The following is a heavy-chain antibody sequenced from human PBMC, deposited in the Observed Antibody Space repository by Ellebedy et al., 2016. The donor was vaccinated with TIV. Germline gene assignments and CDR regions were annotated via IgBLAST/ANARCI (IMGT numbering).Heavy chain of an antibody. Sequence: ASVKVSCKASGYTFSTQGISWVRQAPGQGLEWMGWVSPYNGYAGYAQRFRGRVTMTADTSTSTAYMELNSLRSDNPAVYYCAREVYGDSLNRFDPWGQGTLVTVSS. J-gene: IGHJ5*02. CDR2: VSPYNGYA. CDR1: GYTFSTQG. D-gene: IGHD4-17*01. CDR3: AREVYGDSLNRFDP. V-gene: IGHV1-18*01.